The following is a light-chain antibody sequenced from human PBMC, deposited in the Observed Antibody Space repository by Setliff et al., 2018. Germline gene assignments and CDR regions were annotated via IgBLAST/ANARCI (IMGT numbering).Light chain of an antibody. J-gene: IGLJ1*01. CDR3: SAYTSSSTYV. CDR1: IGDVGAYDF. Sequence: QSALTQPASVSGSPGQSITISSSGTIGDVGAYDFVSWYQHHPGKAPKLVIYEVTNRPSGISNRFSGSKSGNSASLIISGLQAEDEADYYCSAYTSSSTYVFGTGTKV. V-gene: IGLV2-14*01. CDR2: EVT.